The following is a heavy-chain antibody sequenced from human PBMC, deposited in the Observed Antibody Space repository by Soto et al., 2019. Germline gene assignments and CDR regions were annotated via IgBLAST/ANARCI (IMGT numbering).Heavy chain of an antibody. J-gene: IGHJ5*02. Sequence: PSETLSLTCTVSGGSISSYYWSWIRQPPGKGLEWIGYIYYSGSTNYNPSLKSRVTISVDTSKNQFSLKLSSVTAADTAVYYCARDPRGSRNWFDPWGQGTLVTVSS. V-gene: IGHV4-59*01. CDR1: GGSISSYY. D-gene: IGHD1-26*01. CDR2: IYYSGST. CDR3: ARDPRGSRNWFDP.